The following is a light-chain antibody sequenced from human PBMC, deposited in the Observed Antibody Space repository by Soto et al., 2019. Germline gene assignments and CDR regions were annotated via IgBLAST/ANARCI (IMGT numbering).Light chain of an antibody. Sequence: QSALTQPASVSGSPGQSITISCTGTSTDVGAYNYVSWYQQHPGKAPKIMIYEVSNRPSGVSNRFSGSKSGTTASLTISGLQAEDEADYYCSSYTTSSTDVFGTGTKVTVL. CDR1: STDVGAYNY. J-gene: IGLJ1*01. V-gene: IGLV2-14*01. CDR3: SSYTTSSTDV. CDR2: EVS.